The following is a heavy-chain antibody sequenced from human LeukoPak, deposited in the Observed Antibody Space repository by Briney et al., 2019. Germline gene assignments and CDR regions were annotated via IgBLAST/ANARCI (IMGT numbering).Heavy chain of an antibody. CDR2: ISSSGSTI. CDR3: AKNLANWGNLDY. D-gene: IGHD7-27*01. Sequence: GGSLRLSCAASGFTFSSYEMNWVRQAPGKGLEWVSYISSSGSTIYYADSVKGRFTIPRDNAKNSLYLQMNSLRAEDTALYSCAKNLANWGNLDYWGQGTLVTVSS. V-gene: IGHV3-48*03. CDR1: GFTFSSYE. J-gene: IGHJ4*02.